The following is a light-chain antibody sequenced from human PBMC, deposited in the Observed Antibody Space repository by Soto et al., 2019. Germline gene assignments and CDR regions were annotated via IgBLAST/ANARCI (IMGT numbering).Light chain of an antibody. CDR1: SSDVGGYNY. J-gene: IGLJ1*01. CDR2: EVS. V-gene: IGLV2-14*01. CDR3: SSYTSSSTL. Sequence: QSMLTQPRSVSGSPGQSVTISCTGTSSDVGGYNYVSWYQQHPGKAPKLMIYEVSDRPSGISSRFSGSKSGNTASLTISGLQTEDEADYYCSSYTSSSTLFGTGTKVTVL.